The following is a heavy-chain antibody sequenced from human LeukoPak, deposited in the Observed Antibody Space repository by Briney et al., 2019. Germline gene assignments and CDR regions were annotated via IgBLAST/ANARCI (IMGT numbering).Heavy chain of an antibody. CDR1: GYSVTNYW. Sequence: GESLQISCKGSGYSVTNYWITWVRQMPGKGLEWMGRIDPSDSYTNYSPSFQGHVTISADKSVSTAYLQWSSLKASDTAMYYCARHDQIAAAGTPFDHWGQGTLVTVSS. V-gene: IGHV5-10-1*01. J-gene: IGHJ4*02. CDR2: IDPSDSYT. D-gene: IGHD6-13*01. CDR3: ARHDQIAAAGTPFDH.